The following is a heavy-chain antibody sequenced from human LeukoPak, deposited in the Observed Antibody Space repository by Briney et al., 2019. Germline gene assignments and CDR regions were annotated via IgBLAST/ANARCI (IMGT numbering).Heavy chain of an antibody. D-gene: IGHD3-22*01. Sequence: GGSLRLSCAASGFTFSSYAMSWVRQAPGKGLEWVSAISGSGGSTYYADSVKGRFTISRDNSKNTLYLQMNSLRAEDTAVYYCAKRDSSGYYGHYFDYWGQGTLVTVSS. CDR3: AKRDSSGYYGHYFDY. V-gene: IGHV3-23*01. J-gene: IGHJ4*02. CDR2: ISGSGGST. CDR1: GFTFSSYA.